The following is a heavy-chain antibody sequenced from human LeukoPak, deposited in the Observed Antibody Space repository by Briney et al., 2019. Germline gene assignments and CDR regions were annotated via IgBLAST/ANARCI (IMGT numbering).Heavy chain of an antibody. V-gene: IGHV3-53*01. CDR2: IYSGGST. CDR1: GFTVSSNY. Sequence: GGSLRLSCAASGFTVSSNYMIWVRQAPGKGLERVSLIYSGGSTYYADSVKGRFTISRDNSKNTLYLQMNSLRAEDTAMYYCASPLKLYYYYGMDVWGQGTTVTVSS. D-gene: IGHD1-26*01. J-gene: IGHJ6*02. CDR3: ASPLKLYYYYGMDV.